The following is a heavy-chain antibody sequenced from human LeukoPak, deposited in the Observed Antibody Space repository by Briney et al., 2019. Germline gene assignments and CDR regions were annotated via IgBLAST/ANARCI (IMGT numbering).Heavy chain of an antibody. J-gene: IGHJ4*02. D-gene: IGHD3-9*01. CDR3: ARAVLTGYFDY. V-gene: IGHV3-30*14. CDR1: GFTFSSYA. Sequence: PGGSLRLSCAASGFTFSSYAMHWVRQAPGKGLEWVAAIAYDGSKENYADSVKGRFTISRDNSKNTLYLQMNSLRAEDTAVYYCARAVLTGYFDYWGQGTLVTVSS. CDR2: IAYDGSKE.